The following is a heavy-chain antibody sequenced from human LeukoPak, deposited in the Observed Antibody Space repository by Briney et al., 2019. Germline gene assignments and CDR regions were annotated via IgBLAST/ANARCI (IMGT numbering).Heavy chain of an antibody. CDR1: GGTFSSYA. CDR3: ARAHDSSGYYYVGYFQH. D-gene: IGHD3-22*01. CDR2: IIPISGTA. Sequence: ASVKVSCKASGGTFSSYAISWVRQAPGQGLEWMGRIIPISGTANYAQKFQGRVTITTDESTSTAYMELSSLRSEDTAVYYCARAHDSSGYYYVGYFQHWGQGTLVTVSS. V-gene: IGHV1-69*05. J-gene: IGHJ1*01.